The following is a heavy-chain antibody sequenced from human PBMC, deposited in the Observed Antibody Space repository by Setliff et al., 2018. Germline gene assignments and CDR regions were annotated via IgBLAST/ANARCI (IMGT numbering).Heavy chain of an antibody. J-gene: IGHJ4*02. V-gene: IGHV3-11*04. CDR2: ISSSSSTI. CDR3: ARDRGSGSYFLRYFDY. D-gene: IGHD1-26*01. CDR1: GFTFSDYY. Sequence: GSLRLSCAASGFTFSDYYMSWIRQAPGKGLEWVSYISSSSSTIYYADSVKGRFTISRDNAKNSLYLQMNSLRAEDTAVYYCARDRGSGSYFLRYFDYWGQGTLVTVSS.